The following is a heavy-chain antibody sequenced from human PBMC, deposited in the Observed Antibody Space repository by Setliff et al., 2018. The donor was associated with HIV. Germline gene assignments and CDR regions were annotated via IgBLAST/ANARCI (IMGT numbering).Heavy chain of an antibody. J-gene: IGHJ6*02. D-gene: IGHD3-10*01. CDR2: FYETGYT. CDR3: ARFFSRRITMVRGVETPHYYYGMDV. CDR1: GGSISSTTYY. Sequence: PSETLSLTCTVSGGSISSTTYYWGWIRQPPGKGLEWIGSFYETGYTYYNPSLKSRVIISLDTSKNHLSLKLRSVTAGDTAVYYCARFFSRRITMVRGVETPHYYYGMDVWGQGTTVTVSS. V-gene: IGHV4-39*07.